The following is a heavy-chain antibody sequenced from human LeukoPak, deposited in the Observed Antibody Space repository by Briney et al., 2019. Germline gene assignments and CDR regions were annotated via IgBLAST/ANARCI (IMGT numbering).Heavy chain of an antibody. Sequence: PGGSLRLSCAASGFTFSIYSMNWVRQAPGKGLEWVSSISSSSSYIYYADSVKGRFTISRDNAKNSLYLQMNSLRAEDTAVYYCAREPRYSSSLKGAFDIWGQGTMVTVSS. D-gene: IGHD6-13*01. CDR2: ISSSSSYI. CDR1: GFTFSIYS. J-gene: IGHJ3*02. V-gene: IGHV3-21*01. CDR3: AREPRYSSSLKGAFDI.